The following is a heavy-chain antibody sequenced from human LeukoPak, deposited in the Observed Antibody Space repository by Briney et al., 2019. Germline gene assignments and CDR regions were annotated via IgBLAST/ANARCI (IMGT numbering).Heavy chain of an antibody. D-gene: IGHD2-2*01. CDR3: ARERDCSSTSCPFDY. Sequence: GASVKVSCKASGGTFSSYAISWVRQAPGQGLEWMGGIIPIFGTANYAQKFQGRVTITTDESTSTAYMELSSLRSEDTAVYYCARERDCSSTSCPFDYWGQGTLVTVSS. CDR1: GGTFSSYA. J-gene: IGHJ4*02. CDR2: IIPIFGTA. V-gene: IGHV1-69*05.